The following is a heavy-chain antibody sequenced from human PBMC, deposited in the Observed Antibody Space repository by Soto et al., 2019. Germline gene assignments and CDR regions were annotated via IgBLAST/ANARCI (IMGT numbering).Heavy chain of an antibody. CDR2: IIPIFGTA. J-gene: IGHJ6*02. CDR3: ALRLGYCSGGSCYSKKAHLYCMDV. D-gene: IGHD2-15*01. V-gene: IGHV1-69*01. CDR1: GGTFSSYA. Sequence: QVQLVQSGAEVKKPGSSVKVSCKASGGTFSSYAISWVRQAPGQGLEWMGGIIPIFGTANYAQKFQGRVTITADESTSTAYMELSSLRSEDTAVYYCALRLGYCSGGSCYSKKAHLYCMDVWGQGTTVTVSS.